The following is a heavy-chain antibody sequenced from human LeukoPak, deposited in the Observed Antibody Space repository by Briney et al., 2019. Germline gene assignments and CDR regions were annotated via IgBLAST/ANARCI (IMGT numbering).Heavy chain of an antibody. D-gene: IGHD2-15*01. Sequence: SETLSLTCAVYGGSFSGYYWSWIRQAPGKGLEWIGEINHSGSTNYNPSLKSRVTISVDTSKNQFSLKLSSVTAADTAVYYCARGPKSYIVVVVAASRWFDPWGQGTLVTVSS. V-gene: IGHV4-34*01. CDR1: GGSFSGYY. J-gene: IGHJ5*02. CDR2: INHSGST. CDR3: ARGPKSYIVVVVAASRWFDP.